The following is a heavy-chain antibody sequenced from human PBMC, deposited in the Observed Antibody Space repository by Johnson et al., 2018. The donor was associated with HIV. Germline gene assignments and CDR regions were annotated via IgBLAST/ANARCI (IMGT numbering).Heavy chain of an antibody. V-gene: IGHV3-30*02. CDR2: IRYDGSNK. Sequence: QVQLVESGGGVVQPGGSLRLSCAASGFTFSSYGMHWVRQAPGKGLEWVSFIRYDGSNKYYADSVKGRFTISRDNSKNTLYLQMNSLRAEDTAVYYCAKDESHMGGWSHACDIWGQGTMVTVSS. D-gene: IGHD3-16*01. CDR1: GFTFSSYG. CDR3: AKDESHMGGWSHACDI. J-gene: IGHJ3*02.